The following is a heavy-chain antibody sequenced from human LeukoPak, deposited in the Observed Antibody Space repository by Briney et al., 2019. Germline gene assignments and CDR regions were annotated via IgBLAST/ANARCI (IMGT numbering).Heavy chain of an antibody. J-gene: IGHJ4*02. CDR2: IYSGGSR. CDR1: EFSVSSKY. CDR3: ARDEGYDYVWGSYRYSKDY. Sequence: PGGSLRLSCAASEFSVSSKYMSWVRQAPGKGLEWVSVIYSGGSRYYADSVKGRFTISRDNAKNSLYLQMNSLRAEDTAVYYCARDEGYDYVWGSYRYSKDYWGQGTLVTVSS. V-gene: IGHV3-66*01. D-gene: IGHD3-16*02.